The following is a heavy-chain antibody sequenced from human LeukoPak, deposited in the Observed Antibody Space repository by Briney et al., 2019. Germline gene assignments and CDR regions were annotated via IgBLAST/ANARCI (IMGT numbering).Heavy chain of an antibody. V-gene: IGHV3-30*18. CDR2: ISYDGSNK. J-gene: IGHJ4*02. D-gene: IGHD3-16*02. CDR1: GFTFSSYG. Sequence: GGSLRLSCAASGFTFSSYGMHWVRQAPGKGLEWVAVISYDGSNKYYADSVKGRFTISRDNSKNTLYLRMNSLRAEDTAVYYCAKGYYVWGSYRYTEFDYWGQGTLVTVSS. CDR3: AKGYYVWGSYRYTEFDY.